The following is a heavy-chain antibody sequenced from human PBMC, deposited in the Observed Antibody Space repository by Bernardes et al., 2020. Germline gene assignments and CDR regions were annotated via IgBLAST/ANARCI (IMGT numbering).Heavy chain of an antibody. CDR2: IIPIFGTA. Sequence: SVKVSCKASGGTFSSYAISWVRQAPGQGLEWMGGIIPIFGTANYAQKFQGRVTITADKSTSTAYMELSSLRSEDTAVYYCARDGRGYSYGYTYYYYMDVWGKGTTVTVSS. CDR1: GGTFSSYA. J-gene: IGHJ6*03. D-gene: IGHD5-18*01. CDR3: ARDGRGYSYGYTYYYYMDV. V-gene: IGHV1-69*06.